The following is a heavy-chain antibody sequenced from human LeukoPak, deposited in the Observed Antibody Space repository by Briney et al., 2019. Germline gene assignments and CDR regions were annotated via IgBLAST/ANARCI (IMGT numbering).Heavy chain of an antibody. D-gene: IGHD4-23*01. J-gene: IGHJ4*02. CDR3: AKRPTTVVTPGSDY. V-gene: IGHV3-23*01. CDR1: GFTFSSYA. CDR2: ISGSGGST. Sequence: GGSLRLSCAASGFTFSSYAMRWVRQAPGKGLEWVSAISGSGGSTYYADSVKGRFTISRDNSKNTLYLQMNSLRAEDTAVYYCAKRPTTVVTPGSDYWGQGTLVTVSS.